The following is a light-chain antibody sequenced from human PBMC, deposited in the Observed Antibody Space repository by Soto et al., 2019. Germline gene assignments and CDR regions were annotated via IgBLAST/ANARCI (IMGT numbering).Light chain of an antibody. CDR3: QSYDSSLSGYV. CDR1: SSNIGAGYD. V-gene: IGLV1-40*01. CDR2: ANT. J-gene: IGLJ1*01. Sequence: QSALTQPPSVSGAPGQRVTISCTGSSSNIGAGYDVHWYQQLPGTAPKLLIYANTNRPSGVPGRFSGSKSGTSASLAITGLQAEDEADYYRQSYDSSLSGYVFGTGTKLTVL.